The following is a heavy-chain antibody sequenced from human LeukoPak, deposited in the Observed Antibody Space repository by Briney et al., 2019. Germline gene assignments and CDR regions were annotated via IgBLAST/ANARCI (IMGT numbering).Heavy chain of an antibody. V-gene: IGHV4-38-2*01. CDR3: AGDKETTANGRPNWFDP. D-gene: IGHD1-1*01. J-gene: IGHJ5*02. CDR1: GYSISSGYY. Sequence: PSETLSLTCAVSGYSISSGYYWGWIRQPPGKGLQWIGSIFQRGYSYYNPSLKRRVTISVDTSRNQFSLKLTSVTAADTAVYYCAGDKETTANGRPNWFDPSGQGTLVTVSS. CDR2: IFQRGYS.